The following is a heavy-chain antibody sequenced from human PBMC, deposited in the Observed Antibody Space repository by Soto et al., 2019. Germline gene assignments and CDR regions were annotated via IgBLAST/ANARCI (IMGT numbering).Heavy chain of an antibody. Sequence: GGSLRLSCAASGFMFSRYGMHWVRQAPGKGLEWVSVISFDGSNTYYADSVKGRFTISRDNLKNTLYLQMNSLRAEDTAVFYCARGLQHCSSISCFPENSYYGMDVWGQGTSVTVSS. CDR1: GFMFSRYG. D-gene: IGHD2-2*01. CDR2: ISFDGSNT. V-gene: IGHV3-33*01. J-gene: IGHJ6*02. CDR3: ARGLQHCSSISCFPENSYYGMDV.